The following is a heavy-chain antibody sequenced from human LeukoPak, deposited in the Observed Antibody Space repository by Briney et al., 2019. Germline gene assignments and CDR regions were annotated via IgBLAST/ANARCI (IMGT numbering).Heavy chain of an antibody. J-gene: IGHJ5*02. CDR3: ARVPTRNLFDP. CDR2: IYYSGST. V-gene: IGHV4-59*01. CDR1: GGSISNYY. Sequence: PSETLSLTCTVSGGSISNYYWSWIRQPPGKGLEWIGYIYYSGSTNYNPSLKSRVTISVDTSKNQFSLKLSSVTAADTAVYYCARVPTRNLFDPWGQGTLVTVSS.